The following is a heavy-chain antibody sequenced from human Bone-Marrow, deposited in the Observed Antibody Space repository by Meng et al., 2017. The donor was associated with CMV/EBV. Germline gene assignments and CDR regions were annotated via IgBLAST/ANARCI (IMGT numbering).Heavy chain of an antibody. D-gene: IGHD3-3*01. CDR2: ISYDGSNK. CDR3: AKDRLRFVATIYHYYGMDV. J-gene: IGHJ6*02. CDR1: GFTFSNYA. Sequence: GGSLRLSCAASGFTFSNYAMHWVRQAPGKGLEWVALISYDGSNKYYADSVKGRFTISRDNSKNTLYLQMNSLRAEDTAVYYCAKDRLRFVATIYHYYGMDVWGQGTTVTVSS. V-gene: IGHV3-30*04.